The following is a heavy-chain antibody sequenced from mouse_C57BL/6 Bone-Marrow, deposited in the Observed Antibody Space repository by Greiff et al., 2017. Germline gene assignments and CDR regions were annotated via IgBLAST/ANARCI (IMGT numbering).Heavy chain of an antibody. CDR3: ASHDYDEGY. Sequence: QVQLQQPGAELVRPGSSVKLSCKASGYTFTSCWMDWVKQRPGQGLEWIGNIYPSDSETHYNQKFKDKATLTVDKSSSTAYMQLSSLTSEDSAVYYCASHDYDEGYWGQGTTLTDSS. J-gene: IGHJ2*01. D-gene: IGHD2-4*01. CDR1: GYTFTSCW. V-gene: IGHV1-61*01. CDR2: IYPSDSET.